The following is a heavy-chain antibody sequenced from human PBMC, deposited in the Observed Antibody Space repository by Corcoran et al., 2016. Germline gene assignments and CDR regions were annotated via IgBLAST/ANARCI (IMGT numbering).Heavy chain of an antibody. CDR3: ARKNYDFWSGFQFDP. D-gene: IGHD3-3*01. CDR1: GYTFTSYG. Sequence: QVLLEQSGAEVKKPGASVKVPCKASGYTFTSYGISWVRQAPGQGLEWMGWISAYNGNTNYAQKLQGRVTMTTDTSTSTAYMDLRSLRSDDTAVYYFARKNYDFWSGFQFDPWGQGTLVTVSS. J-gene: IGHJ5*02. V-gene: IGHV1-18*01. CDR2: ISAYNGNT.